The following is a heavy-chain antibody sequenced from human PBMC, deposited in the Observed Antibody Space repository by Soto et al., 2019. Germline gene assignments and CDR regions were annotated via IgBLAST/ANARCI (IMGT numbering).Heavy chain of an antibody. CDR3: GREAAWPTIFGGITTYYFDY. V-gene: IGHV4-34*01. CDR2: INHSGST. CDR1: GGSFSGYY. D-gene: IGHD3-3*01. Sequence: QVQLQQWGAGLLKPSETLSLTCAVYGGSFSGYYWSWIRQPPGTGLEWIGEINHSGSTNYNPSLKIRVTISVDTSKNQFSLKPSCVTAADTAVYYCGREAAWPTIFGGITTYYFDYWGQGTLVTVS. J-gene: IGHJ4*02.